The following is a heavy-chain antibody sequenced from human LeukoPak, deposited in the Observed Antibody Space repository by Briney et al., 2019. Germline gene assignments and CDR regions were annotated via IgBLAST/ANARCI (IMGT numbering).Heavy chain of an antibody. D-gene: IGHD3-16*02. CDR2: ISFSGANT. CDR1: GFTFSHYA. Sequence: GGSLRLSCAASGFTFSHYAMTWVRQAPGRGLEWVSLISFSGANTYSADSVKGRFTISRDNSKDTLFLQMNSLRAEDTAVYYCVRDLELSTWGLGTMVTVSS. CDR3: VRDLELST. J-gene: IGHJ3*01. V-gene: IGHV3-23*01.